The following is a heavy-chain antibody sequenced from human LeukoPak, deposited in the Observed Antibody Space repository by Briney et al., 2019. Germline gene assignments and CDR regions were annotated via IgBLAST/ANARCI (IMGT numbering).Heavy chain of an antibody. CDR1: GFTFSSYS. Sequence: PGGSLRLSCAASGFTFSSYSMNWVRQAPGKGLEWVSSISSSSSYIYYADSVKGRFTISRDNAKNSLYLQMNSLRAEDTAVYYCARGRYYDSSGYNCFDYWGQGTLVTVSS. V-gene: IGHV3-21*01. CDR2: ISSSSSYI. D-gene: IGHD3-22*01. J-gene: IGHJ4*02. CDR3: ARGRYYDSSGYNCFDY.